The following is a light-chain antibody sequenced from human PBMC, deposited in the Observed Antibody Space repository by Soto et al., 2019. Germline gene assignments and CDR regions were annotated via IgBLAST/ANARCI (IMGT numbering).Light chain of an antibody. Sequence: QSALTQPRSVSGSPGQSVTISCTGTSSDVGAYNYVSWYQQHPGKAPKLMIYDVNKRPSGVPDRFSGSKSGNTASLTISGLQAEDEVDYYCCSYAGSYSWVFGAGTQLTVL. J-gene: IGLJ3*02. CDR1: SSDVGAYNY. CDR2: DVN. CDR3: CSYAGSYSWV. V-gene: IGLV2-11*01.